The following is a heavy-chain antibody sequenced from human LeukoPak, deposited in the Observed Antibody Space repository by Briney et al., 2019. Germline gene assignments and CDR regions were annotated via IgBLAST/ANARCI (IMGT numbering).Heavy chain of an antibody. V-gene: IGHV3-23*01. CDR2: ISGSGGST. J-gene: IGHJ4*02. D-gene: IGHD6-13*01. CDR1: GDSINSLD. CDR3: ANNQGIAAAGTDY. Sequence: GTLSLTCTVSGDSINSLDLWSWVRQPPGKGLEWVSAISGSGGSTYYTDSVKGRFTISRDNSKNTLYLQMNSLRAEDTAIYYCANNQGIAAAGTDYWGQGALVTVSS.